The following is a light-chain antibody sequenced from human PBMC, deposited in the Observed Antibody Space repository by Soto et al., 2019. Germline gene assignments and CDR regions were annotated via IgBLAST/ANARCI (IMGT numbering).Light chain of an antibody. V-gene: IGKV3-15*01. Sequence: EIVLQQSHGTLSLSPGERSPLSRRARQSVRGSYLAWYQQKPGQAPRLLIYGASTRATGIPARFSGSGSGTEFTLTIRSLQSEDLAVYYCHKYNHWLTWTVGQGTKVDIK. CDR3: HKYNHWLTWT. J-gene: IGKJ1*01. CDR1: QSVRGSY. CDR2: GAS.